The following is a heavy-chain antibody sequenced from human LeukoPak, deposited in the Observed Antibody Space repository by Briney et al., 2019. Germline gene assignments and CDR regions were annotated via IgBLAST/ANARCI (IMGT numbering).Heavy chain of an antibody. J-gene: IGHJ5*02. D-gene: IGHD3-10*01. CDR3: AKAGNTMVRGVTERYNWFDP. V-gene: IGHV3-66*01. CDR1: GFNVGNSY. Sequence: GGSLRLSCAASGFNVGNSYMSWVRRAPGMGLDWVSLIYSDDRTYYADSVKGRFTISRDNSKNTLYLQMNSLRAEDTAVYYCAKAGNTMVRGVTERYNWFDPWGQGTLVTVSS. CDR2: IYSDDRT.